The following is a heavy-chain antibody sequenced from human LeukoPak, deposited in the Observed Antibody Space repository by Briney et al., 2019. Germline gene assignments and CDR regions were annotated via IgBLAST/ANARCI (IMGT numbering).Heavy chain of an antibody. Sequence: GGSLRLSRAASGFTFSVCSMNWVRQAPGKGLEWVSSISSSGLYIHYAASVKGRFNIHRNNARNSLYLQMNSLRAEDTAVYYCASIRLGGAHTDWGQGTLVTVSS. CDR2: ISSSGLYI. CDR3: ASIRLGGAHTD. CDR1: GFTFSVCS. V-gene: IGHV3-21*01. D-gene: IGHD3-16*01. J-gene: IGHJ4*02.